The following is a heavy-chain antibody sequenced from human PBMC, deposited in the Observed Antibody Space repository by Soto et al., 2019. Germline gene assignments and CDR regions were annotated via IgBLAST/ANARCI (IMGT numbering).Heavy chain of an antibody. CDR2: ISGSGGST. J-gene: IGHJ6*02. CDR1: GFTFSSYA. Sequence: GGSLRLSCAASGFTFSSYAMSWVRQAPGKGLEWVSAISGSGGSTYYADSVKGRFTISRDNSKNTLYLQMNSLRAEDTAVYYCAKVGDSNYGYLYYYYGMDVWGQGTTVTVSS. V-gene: IGHV3-23*01. CDR3: AKVGDSNYGYLYYYYGMDV. D-gene: IGHD4-4*01.